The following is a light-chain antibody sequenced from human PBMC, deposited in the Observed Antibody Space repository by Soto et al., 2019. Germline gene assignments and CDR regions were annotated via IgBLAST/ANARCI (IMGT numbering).Light chain of an antibody. V-gene: IGKV1-27*01. Sequence: DIQMTQSPSSLSASVGDRVTITCRASQGISNYLAWYQQKPGKVPKLLIYAASTLQSGVPSRFSGSGSGTDFTLTISSLQPKDVATYYCQKYNSAPQFTFGPGTKVDIK. CDR2: AAS. CDR1: QGISNY. J-gene: IGKJ3*01. CDR3: QKYNSAPQFT.